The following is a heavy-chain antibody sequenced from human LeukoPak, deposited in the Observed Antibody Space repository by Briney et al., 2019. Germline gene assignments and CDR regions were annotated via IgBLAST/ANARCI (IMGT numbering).Heavy chain of an antibody. V-gene: IGHV3-48*01. Sequence: PGGSLRLSCAASGFTFSSYGMNWVRQAPGKGLEWVSYISSSSSTIYYADSVKGRFTISRDNAKNSLYLQMNSLRAEDTAVYYCARGSHYDSSGYYYNFDYWGQGTLVTVSS. CDR2: ISSSSSTI. CDR1: GFTFSSYG. D-gene: IGHD3-22*01. CDR3: ARGSHYDSSGYYYNFDY. J-gene: IGHJ4*02.